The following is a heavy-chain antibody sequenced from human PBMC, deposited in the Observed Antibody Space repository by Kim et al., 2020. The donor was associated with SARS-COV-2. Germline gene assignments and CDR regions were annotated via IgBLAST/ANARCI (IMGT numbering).Heavy chain of an antibody. CDR1: GYSISSGYY. Sequence: SETLSLTCTVSGYSISSGYYWGWIRQPPGKGLEWIGSIYHSGSTYYNPSLKSRVTISVDTSKNQFPLKLSSVTAADTAVYYCASEIAARPYFDYWGQGTLVTVSS. D-gene: IGHD6-6*01. J-gene: IGHJ4*02. CDR2: IYHSGST. CDR3: ASEIAARPYFDY. V-gene: IGHV4-38-2*02.